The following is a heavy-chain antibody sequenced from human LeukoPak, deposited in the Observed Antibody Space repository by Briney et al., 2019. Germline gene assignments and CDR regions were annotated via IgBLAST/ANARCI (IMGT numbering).Heavy chain of an antibody. V-gene: IGHV4-30-4*01. D-gene: IGHD3-22*01. J-gene: IGHJ3*02. CDR1: GGSISSGDYY. Sequence: PSQTLSLTCTVSGGSISSGDYYWSWIRQPPGKGLEWIGYIYYSGSTYYNPSLKSRVTISVDTSKNQFSLKLSSVTAADTAVYYCARHGTYDSSGYYGAFDIWGQGTMVTVSS. CDR3: ARHGTYDSSGYYGAFDI. CDR2: IYYSGST.